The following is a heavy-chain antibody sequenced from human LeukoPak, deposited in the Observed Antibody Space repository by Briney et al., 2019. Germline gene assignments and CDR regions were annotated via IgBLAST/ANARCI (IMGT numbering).Heavy chain of an antibody. V-gene: IGHV1-69*13. D-gene: IGHD3-10*01. J-gene: IGHJ5*02. CDR1: GGTFSSYA. Sequence: SVKVSCKASGGTFSSYAISWVRQAPGQGLEWMGGIIPIFGTANYAQKFQGRVTITADESTSTVYMELSSLRSEDTAVYYCARFYGSGSDFPYDPWGQGALVTVSS. CDR3: ARFYGSGSDFPYDP. CDR2: IIPIFGTA.